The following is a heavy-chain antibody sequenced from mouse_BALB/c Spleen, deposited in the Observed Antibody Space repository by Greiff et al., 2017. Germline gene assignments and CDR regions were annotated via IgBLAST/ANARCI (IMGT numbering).Heavy chain of an antibody. CDR2: IYPGDGDT. CDR3: ARGLLREGYFDY. Sequence: VQLQQSGAELARPGASVKLSCKASGYTFTSYWMQWVKQRPGQGLEWIGAIYPGDGDTRYTQKFKGKATLTADKSSSTAYMQLSSLASEDSAVYYCARGLLREGYFDYWGQGTTLTVSS. CDR1: GYTFTSYW. V-gene: IGHV1-87*01. D-gene: IGHD2-3*01. J-gene: IGHJ2*01.